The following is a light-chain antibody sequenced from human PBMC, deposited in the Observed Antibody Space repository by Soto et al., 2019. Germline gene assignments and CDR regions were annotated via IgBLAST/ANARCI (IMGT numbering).Light chain of an antibody. Sequence: QAVVTQPPSVSAAPGQMVTVSCSGSSSNIGNNYVAWYQHLPGTAPKLLIYDSNKRPSGIPDRFSGSKSGTSATLGITGLQTGDEADYYCGAWDTSLSAVVFGGGTKLTVL. J-gene: IGLJ2*01. CDR3: GAWDTSLSAVV. V-gene: IGLV1-51*01. CDR2: DSN. CDR1: SSNIGNNY.